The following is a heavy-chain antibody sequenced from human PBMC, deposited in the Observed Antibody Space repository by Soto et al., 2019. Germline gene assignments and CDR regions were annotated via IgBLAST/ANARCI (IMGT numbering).Heavy chain of an antibody. J-gene: IGHJ4*02. CDR3: AKEGGSYYY. V-gene: IGHV3-9*01. Sequence: EVQLVESGGGLVQPGRSLRLSCAASGFTFDDYAMHWVRQAPWKGLEWVSGISWNSGSIGYADSVKGRFTISRDNAKNSLYLQMNSLRAEDTALYYCAKEGGSYYYWGQGTLVTVSS. CDR1: GFTFDDYA. D-gene: IGHD1-26*01. CDR2: ISWNSGSI.